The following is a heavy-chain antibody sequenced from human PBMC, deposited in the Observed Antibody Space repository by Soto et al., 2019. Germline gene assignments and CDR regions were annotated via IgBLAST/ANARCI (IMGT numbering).Heavy chain of an antibody. CDR2: ISSGSSSTNI. J-gene: IGHJ4*02. CDR3: GRVRDHLLLGPIDS. Sequence: EVQLVESGGGLVKPGGSLRLSCAVSGFTFSTYSMNWVRQAPGKGLEWVSCISSGSSSTNIYYADSVKGRFTISRDNANNSLFLQMNSLRAEDTAVYYCGRVRDHLLLGPIDSWGPGILVTVSA. V-gene: IGHV3-21*02. D-gene: IGHD2-2*01. CDR1: GFTFSTYS.